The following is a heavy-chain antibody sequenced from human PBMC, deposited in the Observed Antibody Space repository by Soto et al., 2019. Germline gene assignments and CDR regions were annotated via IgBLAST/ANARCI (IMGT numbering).Heavy chain of an antibody. V-gene: IGHV1-8*02. D-gene: IGHD2-21*01. CDR3: AGMRWVKLRGATYNYYGLDV. CDR1: GYTFTSYA. J-gene: IGHJ6*02. Sequence: ASVKVSCKASGYTFTSYAMHWVRQAPGQGLEWMGWMNPNSGNTGYAQKFQGRVTMTRNTSIGTAYMEVSSLRSEDTAVYYCAGMRWVKLRGATYNYYGLDVWGQGTTVTVSS. CDR2: MNPNSGNT.